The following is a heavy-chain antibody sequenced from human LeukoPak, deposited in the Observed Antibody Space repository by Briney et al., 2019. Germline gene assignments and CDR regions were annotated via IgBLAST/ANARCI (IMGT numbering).Heavy chain of an antibody. CDR1: GGSFSGYY. Sequence: SETLSLTCAVYGGSFSGYYWSWIRQPPGKGLEWIGEINHSGSTNYNPSLKSRVTISVDTSKNQFSLKLSSVTAADTAVYYCVKDPVAVGYTDAFDIWGQGTMVTVSS. CDR3: VKDPVAVGYTDAFDI. V-gene: IGHV4-34*01. D-gene: IGHD2-15*01. J-gene: IGHJ3*02. CDR2: INHSGST.